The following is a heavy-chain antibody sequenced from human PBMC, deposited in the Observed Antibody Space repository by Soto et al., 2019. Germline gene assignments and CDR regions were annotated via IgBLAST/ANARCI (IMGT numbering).Heavy chain of an antibody. D-gene: IGHD2-2*01. Sequence: EVQLVESGGTLVRPGGSLRLSCTTSGFTFSNYWMYWVRQAPGKGLVWVSRLHNDGKIATYADSVKGRFNVSRDMAKNTLYLEMDSLRAEDTAVYYCARGRNSFYVDFWGQGTLVTVSS. CDR3: ARGRNSFYVDF. CDR2: LHNDGKIA. J-gene: IGHJ4*02. CDR1: GFTFSNYW. V-gene: IGHV3-74*01.